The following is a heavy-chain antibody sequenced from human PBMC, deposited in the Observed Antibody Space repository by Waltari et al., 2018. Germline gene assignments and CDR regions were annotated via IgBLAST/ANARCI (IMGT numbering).Heavy chain of an antibody. V-gene: IGHV3-23*04. Sequence: EVQLVESGGGLVQPGGYLRLSCSASGFNFSCYSLCWVRQAPGKGLEWVSAISGSGGSTYYADSVKGRFTISRDNSKNTLYLQMNSLRAEDTAVYYCARFDVYFDYWGQGTLVTVSS. CDR1: GFNFSCYS. CDR3: ARFDVYFDY. D-gene: IGHD3-10*01. J-gene: IGHJ4*02. CDR2: ISGSGGST.